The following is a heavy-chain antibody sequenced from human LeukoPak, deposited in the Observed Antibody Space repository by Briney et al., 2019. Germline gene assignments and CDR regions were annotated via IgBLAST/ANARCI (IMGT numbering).Heavy chain of an antibody. J-gene: IGHJ5*02. Sequence: GGSLRLSCAASGFTFSSYSMNWVRQAPGKGLEWVSYISSSSSTIYYADSVKGRFTISRDNAKNSLYLQMNSLRAEDTAVYYCARDRIAAYNWFDPWGQGTLVTVSP. CDR3: ARDRIAAYNWFDP. CDR1: GFTFSSYS. CDR2: ISSSSSTI. D-gene: IGHD6-13*01. V-gene: IGHV3-48*01.